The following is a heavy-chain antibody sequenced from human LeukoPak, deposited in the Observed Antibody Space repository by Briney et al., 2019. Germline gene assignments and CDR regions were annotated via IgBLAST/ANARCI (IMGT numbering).Heavy chain of an antibody. Sequence: GGSLRLSCAASGFTFINYGMHWVRQAPGKGLEWVAFVRYDGSNTYYADSVKGRFTISRDNSKNTLYLQMNSLRAEDTAVYYCAKFAITSSYCSGGSCYPDYWGQGTLVTVSS. V-gene: IGHV3-30*02. CDR3: AKFAITSSYCSGGSCYPDY. D-gene: IGHD2-15*01. J-gene: IGHJ4*02. CDR2: VRYDGSNT. CDR1: GFTFINYG.